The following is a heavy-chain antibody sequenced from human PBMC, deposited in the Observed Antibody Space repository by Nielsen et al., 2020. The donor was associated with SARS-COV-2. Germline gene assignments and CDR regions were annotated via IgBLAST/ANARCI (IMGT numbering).Heavy chain of an antibody. D-gene: IGHD5-18*01. CDR3: ASRAEGLQLWRRYFYYMDV. Sequence: WLRQPPGKGLEWIGEINHSGSTNYNPSLKSLVTISIDTSKNQFSLNLSSVTAADMAVYYCASRAEGLQLWRRYFYYMDVWGKGTTVTVSS. J-gene: IGHJ6*03. V-gene: IGHV4-34*01. CDR2: INHSGST.